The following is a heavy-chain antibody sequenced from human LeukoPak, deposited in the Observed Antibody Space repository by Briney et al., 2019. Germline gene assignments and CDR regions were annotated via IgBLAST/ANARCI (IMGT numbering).Heavy chain of an antibody. V-gene: IGHV1-69*02. CDR1: GGTFRYYT. D-gene: IGHD2-2*01. CDR3: ARATSEIPAAALTGSKYYYYYYMDV. J-gene: IGHJ6*03. CDR2: IIPFLGIT. Sequence: GSSVKVSCKASGGTFRYYTISWVRQAPGQGLEWMGRIIPFLGITNYAQKFQGRVTITADKSTSTAYMELSSLRSEDTAVYYCARATSEIPAAALTGSKYYYYYYMDVWDKGTTVTVSS.